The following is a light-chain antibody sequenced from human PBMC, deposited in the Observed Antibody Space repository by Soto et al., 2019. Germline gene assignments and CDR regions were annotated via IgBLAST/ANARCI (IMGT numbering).Light chain of an antibody. J-gene: IGKJ2*01. CDR3: QHYNNWPFT. V-gene: IGKV3-15*01. Sequence: EIVMTQSPATLSVSPGERATLSCRASQSVSSNLAWYQQKPGQPPSLLIYGASARATGIPARFSGSGSGTEFTPTISNLQSEDFAVYYCQHYNNWPFTVGQGTKVDIK. CDR2: GAS. CDR1: QSVSSN.